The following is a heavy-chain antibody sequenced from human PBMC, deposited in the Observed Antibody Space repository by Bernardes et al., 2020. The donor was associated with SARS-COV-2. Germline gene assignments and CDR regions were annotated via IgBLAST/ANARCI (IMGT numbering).Heavy chain of an antibody. V-gene: IGHV3-30*10. Sequence: GGSLRLSCAASGFTFSTFALHWVRQAPGKGLEWLAIISYAEITRYNTDSVMGRFTISRDNSKNTLFLQMNSLRPDDTAVYYCAREWDDPDSSAFDIWGQGTMVTVSS. CDR3: AREWDDPDSSAFDI. CDR1: GFTFSTFA. D-gene: IGHD3-22*01. J-gene: IGHJ3*02. CDR2: ISYAEITR.